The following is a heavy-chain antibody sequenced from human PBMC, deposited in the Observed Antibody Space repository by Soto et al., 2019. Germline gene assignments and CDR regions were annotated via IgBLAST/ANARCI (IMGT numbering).Heavy chain of an antibody. CDR2: IYPGDSDT. Sequence: PGESLKISCKGSGYSFTSYRIGWVRQMPGKGLEWMGIIYPGDSDTRYSPSFQGQVTISADKSISTAYLQWSSLKASDTAMYYCARQELLWFGETPDGMDVWGQGTTVTVSS. V-gene: IGHV5-51*01. CDR1: GYSFTSYR. J-gene: IGHJ6*02. CDR3: ARQELLWFGETPDGMDV. D-gene: IGHD3-10*01.